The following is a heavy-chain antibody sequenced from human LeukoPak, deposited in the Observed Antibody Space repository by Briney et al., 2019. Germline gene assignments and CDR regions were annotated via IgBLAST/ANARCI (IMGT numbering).Heavy chain of an antibody. D-gene: IGHD6-13*01. CDR2: IYYSGST. V-gene: IGHV4-38-2*02. J-gene: IGHJ3*02. CDR1: GYSISSGYY. Sequence: PSETLSLTCTVSGYSISSGYYWGWIRQPPGKGLEWIGSIYYSGSTYYNPSLKSRITISVDTSKNQFSLKLSSVTAADTAVYYCARDRGYTSSWYLDAFDIWGQGTMVTVSS. CDR3: ARDRGYTSSWYLDAFDI.